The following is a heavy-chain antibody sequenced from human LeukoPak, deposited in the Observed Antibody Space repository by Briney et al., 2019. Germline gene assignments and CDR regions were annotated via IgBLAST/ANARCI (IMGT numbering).Heavy chain of an antibody. CDR3: ARVASGRTVTTPFDY. J-gene: IGHJ4*02. V-gene: IGHV1-3*01. D-gene: IGHD4-17*01. Sequence: ASVKVSCKASGYTFSSYAMHWVRQAPGQRLEWMGWINAGNGNTKYSQKFQGRVTITRDTSASTAYMELNSLRSEDTAVYYCARVASGRTVTTPFDYWGQGTLVTVSS. CDR2: INAGNGNT. CDR1: GYTFSSYA.